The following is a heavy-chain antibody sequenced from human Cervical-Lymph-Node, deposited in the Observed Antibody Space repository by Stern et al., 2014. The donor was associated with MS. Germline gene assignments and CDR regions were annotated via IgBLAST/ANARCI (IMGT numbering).Heavy chain of an antibody. CDR3: AKDGEIEGDAFDV. CDR2: ISGSGAST. Sequence: MQLVQSGGGLVQPGGSLRLSCAASGFTFSDHALTWVRQAPGQGLEWVSAISGSGASTYYAGSVKGRFTISRDNSKNTMFLQMSRLRVEDTATYFCAKDGEIEGDAFDVWGQGTLVTVSS. CDR1: GFTFSDHA. J-gene: IGHJ3*01. V-gene: IGHV3-23*04. D-gene: IGHD2/OR15-2a*01.